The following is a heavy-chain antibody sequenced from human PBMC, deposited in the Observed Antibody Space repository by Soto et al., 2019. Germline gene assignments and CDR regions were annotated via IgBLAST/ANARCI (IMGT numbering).Heavy chain of an antibody. J-gene: IGHJ4*02. CDR3: ARIDHSAWYTRDY. CDR2: IKQDGSET. D-gene: IGHD6-19*01. V-gene: IGHV3-7*01. CDR1: GFTFSSYW. Sequence: PVGSLRVSCGASGFTFSSYWMNWVRQAPGKGLEWVANIKQDGSETSYVDSVKGRFTVSRDNGKNSLYLQMNSLRAEDTAVYYCARIDHSAWYTRDYWGQGTLVTVSS.